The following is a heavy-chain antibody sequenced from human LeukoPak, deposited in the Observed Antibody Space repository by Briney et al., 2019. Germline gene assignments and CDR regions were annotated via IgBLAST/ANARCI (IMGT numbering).Heavy chain of an antibody. CDR3: ARDNYDSSGYYSNWFDP. Sequence: ASVKVSCKASGGTFSSYAISWVRQAPGQGLEWMGWINPNSGGTNYAQKFQGRVTMTRDTSISTAYMELSRLRSDDTAVYYCARDNYDSSGYYSNWFDPWGQGTLVTVSS. V-gene: IGHV1-2*02. CDR2: INPNSGGT. D-gene: IGHD3-22*01. J-gene: IGHJ5*02. CDR1: GGTFSSYA.